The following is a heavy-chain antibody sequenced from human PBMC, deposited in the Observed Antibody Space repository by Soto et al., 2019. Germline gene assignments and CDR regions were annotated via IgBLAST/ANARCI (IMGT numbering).Heavy chain of an antibody. CDR1: GDSISSSSDY. CDR2: IYYSGTT. Sequence: PSETLSLTCTVSGDSISSSSDYWGWIRQPPGKGLEWIGSIYYSGTTYYNPSLKSRVTISVDTSKNQFSLKLSSVTAADTAVYYCARQLTWIRHGNNDYWGRGTLVTVS. V-gene: IGHV4-39*01. CDR3: ARQLTWIRHGNNDY. D-gene: IGHD5-18*01. J-gene: IGHJ4*02.